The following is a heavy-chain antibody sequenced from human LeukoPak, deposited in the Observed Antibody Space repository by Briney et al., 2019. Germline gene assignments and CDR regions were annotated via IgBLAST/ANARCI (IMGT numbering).Heavy chain of an antibody. Sequence: ASVKVSFKASGYTFTSYGISWVRQAPGQGLEWMGWISAYNGNTNYAQKLQGRVTMTTDTSTGTAYMELRSLRSDDTAVYYCAIEVATGPLGYWGQGTLVTVSS. J-gene: IGHJ4*02. V-gene: IGHV1-18*01. D-gene: IGHD5-12*01. CDR2: ISAYNGNT. CDR1: GYTFTSYG. CDR3: AIEVATGPLGY.